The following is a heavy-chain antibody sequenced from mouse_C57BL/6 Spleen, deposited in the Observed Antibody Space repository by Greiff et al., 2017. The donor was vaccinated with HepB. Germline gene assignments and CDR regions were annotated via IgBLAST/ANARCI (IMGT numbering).Heavy chain of an antibody. D-gene: IGHD1-1*01. CDR1: GFTFSDYG. Sequence: EVKVVESGGGLVKPGGSLKLSCAASGFTFSDYGMHWVRQAPEKGLEWVAYISSGSSTIYYADTVKGRFTISRDNAKNTLFLQMTSLRSEDTAMYYCASEGYYYGFAYWGRGTLVTVSA. V-gene: IGHV5-17*01. J-gene: IGHJ3*01. CDR2: ISSGSSTI. CDR3: ASEGYYYGFAY.